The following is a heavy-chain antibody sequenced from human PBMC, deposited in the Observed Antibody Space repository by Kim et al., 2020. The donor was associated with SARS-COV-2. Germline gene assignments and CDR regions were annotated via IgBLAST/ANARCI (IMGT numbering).Heavy chain of an antibody. V-gene: IGHV4-34*01. D-gene: IGHD3-10*02. J-gene: IGHJ4*02. CDR2: INHSGST. CDR3: ARGVFGGRLGDN. Sequence: SETLSLTCAVYGGSFSGYYWSWIRQPPGKGLEWIGEINHSGSTNYNPSLKSRVTISVDTSKNQFSLKLSSVTAVDTAVYYCARGVFGGRLGDNWGQGTLVTVSS. CDR1: GGSFSGYY.